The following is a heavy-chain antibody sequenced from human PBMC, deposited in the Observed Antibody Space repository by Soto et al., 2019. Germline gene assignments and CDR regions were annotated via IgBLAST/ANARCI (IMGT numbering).Heavy chain of an antibody. J-gene: IGHJ6*02. Sequence: QVQLQESGPGLVKPSETLSLTCTVSGGSISSYYWSWIRQPPGKGLEWIGYIYYSGSTNYNPSLTRRVTLSVDTSKHQFALRLSSVTAADTAVYYCARVFGDLRWPEPPVGYGMYLWGPGTTVTLSS. CDR3: ARVFGDLRWPEPPVGYGMYL. CDR2: IYYSGST. D-gene: IGHD4-17*01. CDR1: GGSISSYY. V-gene: IGHV4-59*01.